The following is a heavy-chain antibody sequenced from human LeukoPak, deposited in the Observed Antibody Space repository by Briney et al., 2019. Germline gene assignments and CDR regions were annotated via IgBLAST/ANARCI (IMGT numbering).Heavy chain of an antibody. D-gene: IGHD6-13*01. CDR2: ISSAGTT. CDR3: ARDLEAANTYYFDY. V-gene: IGHV3-66*01. J-gene: IGHJ4*02. CDR1: GFTVSSSY. Sequence: PGGSLRLSCAASGFTVSSSYMSWVRQAPGKGLEWVSIISSAGTTYYADSVKGRFTISRDNSKNTVYLQVNSLRDEDTAVYYCARDLEAANTYYFDYWGQGTMVTLFS.